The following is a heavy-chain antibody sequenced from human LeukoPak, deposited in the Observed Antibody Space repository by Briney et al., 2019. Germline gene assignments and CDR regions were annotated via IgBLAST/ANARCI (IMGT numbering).Heavy chain of an antibody. CDR3: ARSERTYYDFWSGDIRPYYFDY. V-gene: IGHV4-4*07. D-gene: IGHD3-3*01. CDR1: GGSISSYY. CDR2: IYTSGST. J-gene: IGHJ4*02. Sequence: PSETLSLTCTVSGGSISSYYRSWIRQPAGKGLEWIGRIYTSGSTNYNPSLKSRVTISVDTSKNQFSLKLSSVTAADTAVYYCARSERTYYDFWSGDIRPYYFDYWGQGTLVTVSS.